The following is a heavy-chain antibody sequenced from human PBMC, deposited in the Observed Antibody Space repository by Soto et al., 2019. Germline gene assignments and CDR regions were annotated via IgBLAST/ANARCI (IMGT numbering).Heavy chain of an antibody. D-gene: IGHD7-27*01. CDR2: ISPHSGGP. CDR3: AREEQTGANYYLDY. CDR1: GYTFTGYY. Sequence: APVKVFCKASGYTFTGYYIHWVRQAPGQGLEWMGSISPHSGGPNYAQRFQGRVTLTRDTSMTTVYMEMSGLTSDDTAIYYCAREEQTGANYYLDYWGQGTLLTASS. J-gene: IGHJ4*02. V-gene: IGHV1-2*02.